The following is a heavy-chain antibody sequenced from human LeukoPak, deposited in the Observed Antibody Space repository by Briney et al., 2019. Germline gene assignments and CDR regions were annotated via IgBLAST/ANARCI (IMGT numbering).Heavy chain of an antibody. D-gene: IGHD2-2*01. CDR3: ARVPRYCSSTSCYESLLWFDP. Sequence: SVKVSCKASGGTFSSYAISWVRQAPGQGLEWMGGIIPIFGTANYAQKFQGRVTITADDSTSTAYMELSSLRSEDTAVYYCARVPRYCSSTSCYESLLWFDPWGQGTLVTVSS. CDR1: GGTFSSYA. J-gene: IGHJ5*02. V-gene: IGHV1-69*13. CDR2: IIPIFGTA.